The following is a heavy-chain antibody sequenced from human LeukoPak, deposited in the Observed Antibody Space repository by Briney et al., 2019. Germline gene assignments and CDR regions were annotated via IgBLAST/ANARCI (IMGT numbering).Heavy chain of an antibody. J-gene: IGHJ4*02. V-gene: IGHV4-31*03. Sequence: SETLSLTCTVSGGSISSGGYYWSWIRQHPGTGLEWIGYIYYSGSTYYNPSLKSRVTISVDTSKNQFSLKLSSVTAADTAVYYCARVGYYDSSGYHTKYYFDYWGQGTLVTVSS. CDR2: IYYSGST. CDR3: ARVGYYDSSGYHTKYYFDY. CDR1: GGSISSGGYY. D-gene: IGHD3-22*01.